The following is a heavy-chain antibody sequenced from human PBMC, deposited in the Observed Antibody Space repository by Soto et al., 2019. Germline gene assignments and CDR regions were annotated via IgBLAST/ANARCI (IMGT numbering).Heavy chain of an antibody. CDR2: IYYSGST. V-gene: IGHV4-59*01. J-gene: IGHJ6*02. CDR3: AREGTTVDSYYYYGMDV. D-gene: IGHD1-1*01. Sequence: QVQLQESGPGLVKPSETLSLTCTVSGGSISSYYWSWIRQPPGKGLEWIGYIYYSGSTNYNPSLKRRVTISVDTSKNQFPLKLSSVTAADTAVYYCAREGTTVDSYYYYGMDVWGQGTTVTVSS. CDR1: GGSISSYY.